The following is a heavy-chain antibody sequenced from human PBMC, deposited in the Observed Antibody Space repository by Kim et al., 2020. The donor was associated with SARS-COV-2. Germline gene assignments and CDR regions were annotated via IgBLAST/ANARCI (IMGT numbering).Heavy chain of an antibody. D-gene: IGHD3-22*01. Sequence: GGSLRLSCAASGFTFSDYYMSWIRQAPGKGLEWVSYISSSGSTIYYADSVKGRFTISRDNAKNSLYLQMNSLRAEDTAVYYCARDYYYDSSGYFPLGGPNDSWGQGTLVTVSS. V-gene: IGHV3-11*01. CDR3: ARDYYYDSSGYFPLGGPNDS. CDR1: GFTFSDYY. J-gene: IGHJ4*02. CDR2: ISSSGSTI.